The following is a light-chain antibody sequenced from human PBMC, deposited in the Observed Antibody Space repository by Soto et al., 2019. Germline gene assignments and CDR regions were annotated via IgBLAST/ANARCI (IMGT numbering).Light chain of an antibody. CDR3: QQYTKWPPIT. V-gene: IGKV3-15*01. CDR2: GAS. CDR1: QSVSSN. J-gene: IGKJ5*01. Sequence: EIVMTQSPATLSVSPGERETLSCRASQSVSSNLAWYQQKPCQAPRLLIYGASTRSTGITARFSGSGSGTEFTLTISSLRTEDFEVYNCQQYTKWPPITFGQGTRLEIK.